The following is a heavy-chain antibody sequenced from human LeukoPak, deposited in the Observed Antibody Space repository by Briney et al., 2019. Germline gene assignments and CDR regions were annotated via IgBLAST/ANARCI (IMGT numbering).Heavy chain of an antibody. J-gene: IGHJ6*03. V-gene: IGHV3-30*02. D-gene: IGHD2-15*01. CDR1: GFTFSSYG. Sequence: GGSLRLSCAASGFTFSSYGMHWVRQAPGKGLEWVAFIRHDGSNKYYADSVKGRFTISRDNSKNTLYLQMNSLRTEDAAVYYCARGGWGCSGGNCYVYYYYYMDVWGKGTTVTISS. CDR3: ARGGWGCSGGNCYVYYYYYMDV. CDR2: IRHDGSNK.